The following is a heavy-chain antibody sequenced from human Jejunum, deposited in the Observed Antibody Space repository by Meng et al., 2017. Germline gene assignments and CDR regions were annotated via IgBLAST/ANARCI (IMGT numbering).Heavy chain of an antibody. Sequence: QVQLQESGPGLVKPSQTLSLTCSVSGESTSSGGSDWTWVRQHPGKGLEWIGYIFYSGSSSYNPSLKSRITIAVDTFKNQFSLTLRSVTAADTAVYYCARDGQQLGRYWLDPWGQGTLVTVSS. CDR2: IFYSGSS. D-gene: IGHD1-1*01. CDR3: ARDGQQLGRYWLDP. CDR1: GESTSSGGSD. V-gene: IGHV4-31*03. J-gene: IGHJ5*02.